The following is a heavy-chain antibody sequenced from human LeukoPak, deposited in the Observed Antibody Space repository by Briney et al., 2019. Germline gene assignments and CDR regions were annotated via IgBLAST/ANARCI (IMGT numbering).Heavy chain of an antibody. Sequence: GGSLRLSCAVSGITLSNYGMSWVRQAPGKGLEWVAGISGSGGSTYYADSVKGRFTISRDNSKNTLYLQMNSLRAEDMAVYYCANPDYYLDAFDIWGQGTMVTVSS. CDR1: GITLSNYG. J-gene: IGHJ3*02. CDR2: ISGSGGST. D-gene: IGHD3-10*01. V-gene: IGHV3-23*01. CDR3: ANPDYYLDAFDI.